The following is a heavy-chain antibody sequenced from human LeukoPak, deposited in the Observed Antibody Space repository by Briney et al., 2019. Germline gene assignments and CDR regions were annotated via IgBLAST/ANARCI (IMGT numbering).Heavy chain of an antibody. Sequence: PGGSLRLSCAASGFTFSNYVMGWVRQDPGKGLQWVSIINGSGSFTYYADSVKGRFTISRDNSKNTLYLQMNSLRAEDTAVYYCAKVVVAASEAGSFDYWGQGTLVTVSS. CDR1: GFTFSNYV. V-gene: IGHV3-23*05. CDR3: AKVVVAASEAGSFDY. J-gene: IGHJ4*02. D-gene: IGHD2-15*01. CDR2: INGSGSFT.